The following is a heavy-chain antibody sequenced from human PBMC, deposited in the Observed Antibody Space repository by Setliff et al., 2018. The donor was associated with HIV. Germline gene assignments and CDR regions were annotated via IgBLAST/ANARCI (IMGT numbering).Heavy chain of an antibody. D-gene: IGHD6-13*01. V-gene: IGHV4-39*07. CDR1: GDSISTSRYY. CDR3: ARDPKQLAPYYYYYYGMDV. CDR2: ISSSGST. J-gene: IGHJ6*02. Sequence: SETLSLTCTVSGDSISTSRYYWGWIRQGPGRGLEWIGSISSSGSTNYNPSLKSRVTISVDKSKNQFSLKLSSVTAADTAVYYCARDPKQLAPYYYYYYGMDVWGQGTTVTVSS.